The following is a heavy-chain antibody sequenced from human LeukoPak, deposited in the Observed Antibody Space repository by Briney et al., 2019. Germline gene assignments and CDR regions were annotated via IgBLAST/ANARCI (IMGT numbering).Heavy chain of an antibody. CDR3: ARAPGYDFWSGYYRDYGMDV. CDR2: ISAYNGNT. V-gene: IGHV1-8*02. J-gene: IGHJ6*02. CDR1: GYTFTSYG. Sequence: ASVKVSCKASGYTFTSYGISWVRQAPGQGLEWMGWISAYNGNTGYAQKFQGRVTMTRNTSISTAYMELSSLRSEDTAVYYCARAPGYDFWSGYYRDYGMDVWGQGTTVTVSS. D-gene: IGHD3-3*01.